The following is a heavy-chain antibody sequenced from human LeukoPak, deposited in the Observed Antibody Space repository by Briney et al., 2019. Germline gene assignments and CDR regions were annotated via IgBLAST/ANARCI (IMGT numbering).Heavy chain of an antibody. D-gene: IGHD3-16*01. V-gene: IGHV1-18*01. Sequence: GASVKVSCKASGYSLTSYGINWVRQAPGQGLEWMGWISAYIGNRNYAQKFQGRVTMTTDTSTSTAYMELTSLRSDDTAVYYCARDTPDWSYGQSIYYFDYWGQGTVVTVSS. J-gene: IGHJ4*02. CDR1: GYSLTSYG. CDR2: ISAYIGNR. CDR3: ARDTPDWSYGQSIYYFDY.